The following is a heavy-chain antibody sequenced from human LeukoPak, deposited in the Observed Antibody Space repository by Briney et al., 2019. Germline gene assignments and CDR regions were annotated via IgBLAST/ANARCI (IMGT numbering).Heavy chain of an antibody. CDR2: PYYSGST. Sequence: KSSETLSLTCTVSGGSISSHYWSWIRQPPGKGLEWIGYPYYSGSTNYNPSLKSRVTISVDTSKNQFSLKLSSVTAADTAVYYCARGSHYYGSGSPNWFDPWGQGTLVTVSS. V-gene: IGHV4-59*11. CDR1: GGSISSHY. D-gene: IGHD3-10*01. J-gene: IGHJ5*02. CDR3: ARGSHYYGSGSPNWFDP.